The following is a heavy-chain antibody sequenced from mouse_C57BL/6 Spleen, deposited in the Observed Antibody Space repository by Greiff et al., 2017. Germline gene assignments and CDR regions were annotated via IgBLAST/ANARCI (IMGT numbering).Heavy chain of an antibody. Sequence: VQLQQSGTVLARPGASVKMSCKTSGYTFTSYWMHWVKQRPGQGLEWIGAIYPGNSDTSYNQKLKGKAKLTAVTSASTAYMELSSLTNEDSAVYYCTREGVVATDYAMDYWGQGTSVTVSS. J-gene: IGHJ4*01. CDR3: TREGVVATDYAMDY. D-gene: IGHD1-1*01. CDR1: GYTFTSYW. CDR2: IYPGNSDT. V-gene: IGHV1-5*01.